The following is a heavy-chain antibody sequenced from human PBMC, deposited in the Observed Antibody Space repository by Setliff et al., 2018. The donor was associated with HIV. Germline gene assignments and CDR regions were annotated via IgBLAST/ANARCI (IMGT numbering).Heavy chain of an antibody. CDR3: ARHSGVASPNWFDP. CDR2: IYISGTT. CDR1: GGSISTSY. D-gene: IGHD3-10*01. Sequence: SETLSLTCTVSGGSISTSYWNWIRQPPGKGLEWIAYIYISGTTNYNPPLQSRVTISVDTSKNQFSLKLSSVTAADTAVYYCARHSGVASPNWFDPWGQGTLVTVSS. J-gene: IGHJ5*02. V-gene: IGHV4-4*09.